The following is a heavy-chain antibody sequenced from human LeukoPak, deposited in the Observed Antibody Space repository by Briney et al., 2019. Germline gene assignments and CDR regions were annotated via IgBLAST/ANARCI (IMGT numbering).Heavy chain of an antibody. CDR3: ARDLGMGSYFDY. D-gene: IGHD6-13*01. J-gene: IGHJ4*02. V-gene: IGHV3-33*01. Sequence: GGSLRLSCAASGFSFGVYGMHWVRQTPHRGLEWVAVIGHDGSFQDFGDSVKGRFTISRDNSKNILFLQMNTLRVDDTAIYYCARDLGMGSYFDYWGQGTQVTVSS. CDR2: IGHDGSFQ. CDR1: GFSFGVYG.